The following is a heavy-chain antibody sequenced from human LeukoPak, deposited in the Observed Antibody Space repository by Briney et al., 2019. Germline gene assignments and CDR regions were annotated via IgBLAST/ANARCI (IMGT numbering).Heavy chain of an antibody. D-gene: IGHD3-3*01. CDR1: GFTFSSYA. V-gene: IGHV3-23*01. CDR3: AKSTTYDFWSGYADYYFDY. Sequence: PGGSLRLSCAASGFTFSSYAMSWVRQAPGKGLEWVSSIGVSGGSTYYADSVKGRFTISRDNSKNTLYLQMNSLRAEDTAVYYCAKSTTYDFWSGYADYYFDYWGQGTLVTVSS. CDR2: IGVSGGST. J-gene: IGHJ4*02.